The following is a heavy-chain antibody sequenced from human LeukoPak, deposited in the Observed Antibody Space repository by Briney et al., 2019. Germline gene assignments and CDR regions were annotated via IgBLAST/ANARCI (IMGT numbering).Heavy chain of an antibody. V-gene: IGHV3-30*18. CDR3: AKDREGGDCTNGVCYVVDY. J-gene: IGHJ4*02. Sequence: GGSLRLSCAVSGFTISSYAMSWVRQAPGKGLEWVAVISYDGSNKYYADSVKGRFTISRDNSKNTLYLQMNSLRAEDTAVCYCAKDREGGDCTNGVCYVVDYWGQGTLVTVSS. D-gene: IGHD2-8*01. CDR2: ISYDGSNK. CDR1: GFTISSYA.